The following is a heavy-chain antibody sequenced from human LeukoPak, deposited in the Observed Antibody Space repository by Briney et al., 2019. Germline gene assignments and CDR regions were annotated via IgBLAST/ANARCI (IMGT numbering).Heavy chain of an antibody. CDR3: TRAASSGPLFIYHMDV. D-gene: IGHD3-22*01. V-gene: IGHV4-39*07. CDR1: GGSIRGSDDY. Sequence: PSETLSLTCSVSGGSIRGSDDYWGFVRQTPGKGLEWMGSIYYTGSSHYNPSLKSRATISVDTSKNQFSLKLTSVTAADTAVYYCTRAASSGPLFIYHMDVWGKGTTVTVSS. J-gene: IGHJ6*03. CDR2: IYYTGSS.